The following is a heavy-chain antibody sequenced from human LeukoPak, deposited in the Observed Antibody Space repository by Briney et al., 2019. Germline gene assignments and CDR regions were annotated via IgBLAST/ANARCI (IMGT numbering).Heavy chain of an antibody. CDR1: AFTLSSYG. V-gene: IGHV3-30*03. CDR2: ISYDGSNK. CDR3: ARGLKNFDSSSSVDY. D-gene: IGHD6-6*01. Sequence: GGSLRLSCAASAFTLSSYGMYWVRQAPGKGLEWVAAISYDGSNKYYADSVKGRFTISRDNSKNTLYLQMNSLRAEDTAVYYSARGLKNFDSSSSVDYWGQGTLVTVSS. J-gene: IGHJ4*02.